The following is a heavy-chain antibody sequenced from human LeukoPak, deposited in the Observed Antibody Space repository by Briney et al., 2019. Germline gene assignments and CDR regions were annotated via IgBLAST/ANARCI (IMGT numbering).Heavy chain of an antibody. V-gene: IGHV1-2*06. D-gene: IGHD1-26*01. J-gene: IGHJ4*02. CDR2: INPNSGGT. CDR3: ATCSGSYQSGY. CDR1: GYTFTSYY. Sequence: ASVKVSCKASGYTFTSYYMNWVRHAPGQGREWMGRINPNSGGTNYAQKFQGRVTMTRDTSISTAYMELSSLRSDDTAVYYCATCSGSYQSGYWGQGTLVTVSS.